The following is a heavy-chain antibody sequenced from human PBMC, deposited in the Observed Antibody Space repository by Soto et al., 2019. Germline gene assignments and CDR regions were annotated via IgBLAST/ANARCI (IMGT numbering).Heavy chain of an antibody. CDR3: ARVRLGQQLVPFDY. V-gene: IGHV1-69*13. J-gene: IGHJ4*02. CDR1: GGTFSSYA. Sequence: GASVKVSCKASGGTFSSYAISWVRQAPGQGLEWMGGIIPIFGTANYAQKFQGRVTITADESTSTAYMELSSLRSEDTAVYYCARVRLGQQLVPFDYWGQGTLVTVS. D-gene: IGHD6-13*01. CDR2: IIPIFGTA.